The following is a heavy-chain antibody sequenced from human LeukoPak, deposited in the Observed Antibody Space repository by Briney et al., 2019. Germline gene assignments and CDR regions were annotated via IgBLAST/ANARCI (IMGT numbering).Heavy chain of an antibody. J-gene: IGHJ4*02. D-gene: IGHD4-17*01. Sequence: GGSLRLSCAASGFTFSNAWMNWVRQAPGKGLEWVGRIKSKSDGGTTDNAAPVKGRSTISKDDSKNTLYLQMNSLKTEDTGIYYCTTGTLTSDYWGQGTLVTVSS. CDR2: IKSKSDGGTT. V-gene: IGHV3-15*01. CDR3: TTGTLTSDY. CDR1: GFTFSNAW.